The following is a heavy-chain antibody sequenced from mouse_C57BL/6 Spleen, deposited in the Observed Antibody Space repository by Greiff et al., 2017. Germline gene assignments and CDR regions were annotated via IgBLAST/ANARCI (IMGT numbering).Heavy chain of an antibody. CDR3: ARQDGYDFDY. CDR2: ISSGSSTN. D-gene: IGHD2-2*01. J-gene: IGHJ2*01. V-gene: IGHV5-17*01. CDR1: GFTFSDYG. Sequence: EVKLMEPGGGLVKPGASLKLSCEASGFTFSDYGMHWVRQAPEKGLEWVAYISSGSSTNYYAETVKGRFTISRDNAKNTLFLQMTSLRSEDTAMYYCARQDGYDFDYWGQGTTLTVSS.